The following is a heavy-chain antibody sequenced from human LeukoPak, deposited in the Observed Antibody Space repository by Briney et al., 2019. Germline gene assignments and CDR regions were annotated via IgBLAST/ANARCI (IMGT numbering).Heavy chain of an antibody. CDR1: GYTFTSYA. V-gene: IGHV1-3*01. Sequence: ASVTVSCKASGYTFTSYAMHWVRQAPGQRLEWMGWINAGNGNTKYSQKFQGRVTITRDTSASTAYMGLSSLRSEDTAVYYCASSDVRSSSYAFDYWGQGTLVTVSS. J-gene: IGHJ4*02. CDR3: ASSDVRSSSYAFDY. D-gene: IGHD6-13*01. CDR2: INAGNGNT.